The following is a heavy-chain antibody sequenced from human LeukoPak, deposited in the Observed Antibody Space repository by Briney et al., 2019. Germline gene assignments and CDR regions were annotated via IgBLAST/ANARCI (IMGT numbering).Heavy chain of an antibody. CDR3: AKDGTGWFGENAFDI. Sequence: GGSLRLSCAASGFTFSSYAMSWVRQAPGRGLEWVSAISGSGGSTYHADSVKGRFTISRDNSKNTLYLQMNSLRAEDTAVYYCAKDGTGWFGENAFDIWGQGTMVTVSS. CDR1: GFTFSSYA. J-gene: IGHJ3*02. V-gene: IGHV3-23*01. D-gene: IGHD3-10*01. CDR2: ISGSGGST.